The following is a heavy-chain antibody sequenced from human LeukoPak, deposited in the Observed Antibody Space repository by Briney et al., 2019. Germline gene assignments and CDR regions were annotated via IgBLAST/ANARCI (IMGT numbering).Heavy chain of an antibody. D-gene: IGHD3-22*01. Sequence: PGGSLRLSCAASGFTFSGSAMHWVRQASGEGLEWVGRIRSKANSYATAYAASVKGRFTISRDDSKNTAYLQMNSLKTEDTAVYYCTITYYYDSSGYYHWGQGTLVTVSS. J-gene: IGHJ5*02. CDR1: GFTFSGSA. CDR2: IRSKANSYAT. CDR3: TITYYYDSSGYYH. V-gene: IGHV3-73*01.